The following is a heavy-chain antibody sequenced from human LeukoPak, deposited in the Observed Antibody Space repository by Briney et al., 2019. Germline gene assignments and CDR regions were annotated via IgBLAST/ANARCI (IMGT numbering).Heavy chain of an antibody. V-gene: IGHV4-34*01. Sequence: SETLSLTRAVYGGSFSGYYWSWIRQPPGKGLEWIGEINHSGSTNYNPSLKSRVTISVDTSKNQFSLKLSSVTAADTAVYYCARGMYGDYESYWGQGTLVTVSS. CDR3: ARGMYGDYESY. CDR1: GGSFSGYY. J-gene: IGHJ4*02. D-gene: IGHD4-17*01. CDR2: INHSGST.